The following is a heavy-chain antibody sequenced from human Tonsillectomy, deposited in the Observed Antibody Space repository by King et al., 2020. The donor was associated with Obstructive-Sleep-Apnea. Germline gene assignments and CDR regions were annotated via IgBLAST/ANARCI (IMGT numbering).Heavy chain of an antibody. J-gene: IGHJ3*01. CDR3: ARVQYSSRWLLSAFDL. CDR2: IYYSGNT. Sequence: LQLQESGPGLVKPSETLSLTCSVSGDSISSAYWSWIRQPPGKGLQWIGYIYYSGNTDYNPSLKSRVSISVDTSNNQFSLRLTSVTAADAAVYYCARVQYSSRWLLSAFDLWGQGTPVTVSS. D-gene: IGHD6-13*01. V-gene: IGHV4-59*08. CDR1: GDSISSAY.